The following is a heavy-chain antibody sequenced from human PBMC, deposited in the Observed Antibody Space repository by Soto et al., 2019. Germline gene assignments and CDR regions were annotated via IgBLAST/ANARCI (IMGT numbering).Heavy chain of an antibody. CDR2: ISAYNGNT. J-gene: IGHJ6*02. Sequence: ASVKVSCKASGYTFTSYGISWVRQAPGQGLEWMGWISAYNGNTNYAQKLQGRVTMTTDTSTSTAYMELRSLRSDDTAVYYCARLSLGYSYYYYSSMDVWGQGTTVTAS. V-gene: IGHV1-18*04. D-gene: IGHD3-22*01. CDR3: ARLSLGYSYYYYSSMDV. CDR1: GYTFTSYG.